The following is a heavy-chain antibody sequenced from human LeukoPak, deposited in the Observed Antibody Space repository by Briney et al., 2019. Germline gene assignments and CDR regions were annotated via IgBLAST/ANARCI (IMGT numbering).Heavy chain of an antibody. V-gene: IGHV4-59*12. CDR3: ARLDTAMVKAFDI. D-gene: IGHD5-18*01. CDR1: GGSINSYY. Sequence: SETLSLTCTVSGGSINSYYWSWIRQPPGKGLECIGHIYYTGSTYYKPSLESRVTISVDTSKNQFSLKLSSVTAADTAVYYCARLDTAMVKAFDIWGQGTMVTVSS. J-gene: IGHJ3*02. CDR2: IYYTGST.